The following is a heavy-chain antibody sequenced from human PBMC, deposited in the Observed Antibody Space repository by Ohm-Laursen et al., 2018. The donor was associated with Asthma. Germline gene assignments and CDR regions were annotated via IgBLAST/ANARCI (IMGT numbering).Heavy chain of an antibody. CDR2: IYHSGIT. D-gene: IGHD3-22*01. CDR1: GGSISSTNW. J-gene: IGHJ4*02. CDR3: VRDDYDNRGYSLDY. V-gene: IGHV4-4*02. Sequence: SDTLSLTCAVSGGSISSTNWWSWVRQSPGKGPEWIGKIYHSGITYYNPPLKSRVTISVDKSKNQFSLNLSSVTAADTAVYYCVRDDYDNRGYSLDYWGRGILVTVSS.